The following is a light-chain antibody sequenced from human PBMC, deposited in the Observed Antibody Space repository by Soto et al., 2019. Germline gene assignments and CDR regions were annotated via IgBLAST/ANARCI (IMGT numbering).Light chain of an antibody. CDR2: GAS. J-gene: IGKJ1*01. V-gene: IGKV3-20*01. Sequence: EIVLTQSPGTLSLSPGERATLSCRASQSLSSNYLAWYQQKHGQAPGLLIYGASSRATGIPDRFGGSGSGTDFTLTISRLEPEDFAVYYCQQYGSSGTFGQGTKVDIK. CDR1: QSLSSNY. CDR3: QQYGSSGT.